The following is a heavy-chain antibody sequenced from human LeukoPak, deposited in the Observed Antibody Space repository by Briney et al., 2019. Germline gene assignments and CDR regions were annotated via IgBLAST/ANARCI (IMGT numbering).Heavy chain of an antibody. CDR3: ASYDILTGFDY. V-gene: IGHV3-23*01. D-gene: IGHD3-9*01. CDR1: GFTFSSYA. CDR2: ISGSGGST. J-gene: IGHJ4*02. Sequence: PGGSLRLSCVVSGFTFSSYAMSWVRQAPGKGLEWVSAISGSGGSTYYADSVKGRFTISSDNSKNTLYLQMNSLRAEDTAVYYCASYDILTGFDYWGQGTLVTVSS.